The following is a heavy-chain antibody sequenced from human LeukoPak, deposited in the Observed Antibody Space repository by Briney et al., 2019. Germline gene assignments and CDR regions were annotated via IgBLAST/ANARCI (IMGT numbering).Heavy chain of an antibody. Sequence: GGSLRLSCAASGFTFSSYGMHWVRQAPGKGLEWVAFIRYDGSNKYYADSVKGRFTISRDNSKNTLYLQMNSLRAEDTAVYYCAKVAYYDSSGPPRAYYYYMDVWGKGTTVTVSS. CDR1: GFTFSSYG. V-gene: IGHV3-30*02. CDR2: IRYDGSNK. J-gene: IGHJ6*03. CDR3: AKVAYYDSSGPPRAYYYYMDV. D-gene: IGHD3-22*01.